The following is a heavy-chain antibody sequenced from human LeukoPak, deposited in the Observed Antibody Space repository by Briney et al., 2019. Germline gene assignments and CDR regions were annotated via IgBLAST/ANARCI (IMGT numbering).Heavy chain of an antibody. J-gene: IGHJ4*02. CDR1: GYTLTELS. V-gene: IGHV1-24*01. CDR3: ATGVAVAGTPWVY. CDR2: FDPEDGET. Sequence: ASVKVSCKVSGYTLTELSMHWVRQAPGKGLEWMGGFDPEDGETIYAQKFQGRVAMTEDTSTDTAYMELSSLRSEDTAVYYCATGVAVAGTPWVYWGQGTLVTVSS. D-gene: IGHD6-19*01.